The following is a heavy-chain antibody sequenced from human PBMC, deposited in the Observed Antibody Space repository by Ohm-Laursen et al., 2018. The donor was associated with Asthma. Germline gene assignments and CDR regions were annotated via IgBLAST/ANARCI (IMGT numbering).Heavy chain of an antibody. D-gene: IGHD6-13*01. CDR2: IHPNNGDT. J-gene: IGHJ1*01. CDR3: ARDLGHISNWYTEYFQY. V-gene: IGHV1-2*06. Sequence: ASVKVSCKTSGYSFTDYYINWVRQAPGQGLEWMGRIHPNNGDTTYAQNFRGRVTFTRDTSIGIAYMELTSLSSDDTAVYFCARDLGHISNWYTEYFQYWGQGTLVTVSS. CDR1: GYSFTDYY.